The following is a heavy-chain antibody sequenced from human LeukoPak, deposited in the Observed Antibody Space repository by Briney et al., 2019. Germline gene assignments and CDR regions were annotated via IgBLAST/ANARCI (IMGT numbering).Heavy chain of an antibody. J-gene: IGHJ4*02. CDR1: GFTFSSYW. CDR3: AKRYFGNYYFDF. D-gene: IGHD3-9*01. Sequence: PGGSLRLSCAASGFTFSSYWMHWVRHAPGKGLEWVSGIHSDGTTYYADSVKGRFTISRDNSKNTLYLQMKSLTAEDTAIYYCAKRYFGNYYFDFWGQGTLVTVSS. V-gene: IGHV3-53*01. CDR2: IHSDGTT.